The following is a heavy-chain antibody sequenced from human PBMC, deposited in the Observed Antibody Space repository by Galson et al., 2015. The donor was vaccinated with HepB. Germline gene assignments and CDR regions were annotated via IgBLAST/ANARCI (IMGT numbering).Heavy chain of an antibody. D-gene: IGHD2-2*01. J-gene: IGHJ4*02. CDR3: ASPAGYPPGSRARGYLDY. Sequence: LRLSCAASGITFSEKYMSWIRQAPGKGLEWIAYISASGSRIFYADSVKGRFTISRDNAKNSLDLQMNSLRVEDTAVYYCASPAGYPPGSRARGYLDYWGQGTLVTVSS. CDR1: GITFSEKY. CDR2: ISASGSRI. V-gene: IGHV3-11*01.